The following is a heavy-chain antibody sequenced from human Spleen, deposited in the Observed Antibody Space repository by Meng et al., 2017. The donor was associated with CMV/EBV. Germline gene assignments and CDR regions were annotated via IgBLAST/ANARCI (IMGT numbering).Heavy chain of an antibody. V-gene: IGHV3-23*01. Sequence: SCEASGFTFSSYAMSWVRQAPGKGLEWVSGITGSGRGTYYTDSVKGRFTISRDNSKNTLYLQMNSLRAEETAVYFCVGFTFGGTFDYWGQGTLVTVSS. CDR3: VGFTFGGTFDY. D-gene: IGHD3-16*01. CDR1: GFTFSSYA. CDR2: ITGSGRGT. J-gene: IGHJ4*02.